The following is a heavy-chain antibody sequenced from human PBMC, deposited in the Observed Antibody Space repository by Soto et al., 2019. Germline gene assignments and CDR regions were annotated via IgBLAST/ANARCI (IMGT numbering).Heavy chain of an antibody. V-gene: IGHV3-30*03. CDR3: TTDSYSSIIVVRFDY. Sequence: GGSLRLSCAASGFTFSSYGMHWVRQAPGKGLEWVAVISYDGSNKYYADSVKGRFAISRDDSKNMVYLQMNSLKTEDTGIYYYTTDSYSSIIVVRFDYWGHGTLVTVSS. CDR2: ISYDGSNK. CDR1: GFTFSSYG. J-gene: IGHJ4*01. D-gene: IGHD3-22*01.